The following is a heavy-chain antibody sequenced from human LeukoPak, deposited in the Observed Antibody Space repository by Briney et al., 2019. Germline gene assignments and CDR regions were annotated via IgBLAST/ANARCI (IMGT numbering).Heavy chain of an antibody. CDR1: GLTFNNYY. CDR3: ARSSCGGDCYLGFDY. V-gene: IGHV3-7*01. Sequence: GGSLRLSCAASGLTFNNYYMSWVRQAPGKGLEWVANIKHDGSEKYYVDSVKGRFTISRDNADNSLYPQMSSLRAEDTAVYYCARSSCGGDCYLGFDYWGQGTLVTVSS. D-gene: IGHD2-21*02. J-gene: IGHJ4*02. CDR2: IKHDGSEK.